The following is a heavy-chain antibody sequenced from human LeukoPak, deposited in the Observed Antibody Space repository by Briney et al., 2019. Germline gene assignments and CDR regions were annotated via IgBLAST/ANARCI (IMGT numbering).Heavy chain of an antibody. CDR1: GGSISSGGYY. Sequence: SETLSLTCTVSGGSISSGGYYWSWIRQHPGKGLEWIGYIYYSGSTYYNPSLKSRVTISVDTSKNQFSLKLSSVTAADTAVYYCARGNGPMVRGVIIPNWFDPWGQGTLVTVSS. CDR3: ARGNGPMVRGVIIPNWFDP. CDR2: IYYSGST. V-gene: IGHV4-31*03. D-gene: IGHD3-10*01. J-gene: IGHJ5*02.